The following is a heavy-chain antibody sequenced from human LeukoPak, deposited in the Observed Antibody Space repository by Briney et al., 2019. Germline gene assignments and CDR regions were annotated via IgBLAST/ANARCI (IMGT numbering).Heavy chain of an antibody. Sequence: MAGESLQISCMGSGYSFTSYWIGWVRQMPGKGLEWMGNIYPGDSDTRYSPSFQGQVNISADKSTSTAYLQCSSLKASDTAMYYCARSGVDYGDFGILDALDIWGQGTMVTVSS. CDR2: IYPGDSDT. CDR3: ARSGVDYGDFGILDALDI. D-gene: IGHD4-17*01. J-gene: IGHJ3*02. CDR1: GYSFTSYW. V-gene: IGHV5-51*01.